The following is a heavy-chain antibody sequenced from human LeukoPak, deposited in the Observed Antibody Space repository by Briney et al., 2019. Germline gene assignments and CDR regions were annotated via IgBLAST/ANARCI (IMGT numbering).Heavy chain of an antibody. Sequence: VKVSCKASGYTFTGYYMHWVRQAPGQGLEWMGWINPNSGGTNYAQKFQGRVTITADESTSTAYMELSSLRSEDTAVYYCARGGILYMDVWGKGTTVTVSS. D-gene: IGHD3-16*01. CDR1: GYTFTGYY. CDR2: INPNSGGT. V-gene: IGHV1-2*02. J-gene: IGHJ6*03. CDR3: ARGGILYMDV.